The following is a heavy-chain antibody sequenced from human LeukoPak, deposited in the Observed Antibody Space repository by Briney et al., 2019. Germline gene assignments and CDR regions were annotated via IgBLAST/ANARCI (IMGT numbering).Heavy chain of an antibody. J-gene: IGHJ4*02. CDR3: ARQMSSSWYYFDY. V-gene: IGHV4-39*01. CDR1: GGPISSSSYY. D-gene: IGHD6-13*01. Sequence: PSETLSLTCTVSGGPISSSSYYWGWIRQPPGKGLEWIGSVYSRGSTYYNPSLQSRIIISVDTSKNQFSLKLSSVTAADTAVYYCARQMSSSWYYFDYWGQGTLVTVSS. CDR2: VYSRGST.